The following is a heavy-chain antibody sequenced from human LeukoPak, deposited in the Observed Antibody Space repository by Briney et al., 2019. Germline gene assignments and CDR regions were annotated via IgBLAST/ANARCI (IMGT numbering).Heavy chain of an antibody. J-gene: IGHJ4*02. CDR1: GDSISGHY. CDR3: ARLGDSDNLRYFDY. V-gene: IGHV4-59*08. D-gene: IGHD5-24*01. CDR2: IYYSGST. Sequence: SETLSLTCTVSGDSISGHYWNWIRQPPGKGLEWIGYIYYSGSTNYNASLKSRVTISVDTSKNQFSLKLSSVAAADTAVYYCARLGDSDNLRYFDYWGQGTLVTVSS.